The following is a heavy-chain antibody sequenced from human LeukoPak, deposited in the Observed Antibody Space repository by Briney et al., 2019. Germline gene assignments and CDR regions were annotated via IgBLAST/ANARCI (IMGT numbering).Heavy chain of an antibody. Sequence: GGSLRLSCAASGFTFSSYAMHWVRQAPGKGLEWVAVISYDGSNKYYADSVKGRFTISRDNSKNTLYLQMNSLRAEDTAVYYCARDYDFWSGIRSTYYYYMDVWGKGTTVTVSS. D-gene: IGHD3-3*01. J-gene: IGHJ6*03. CDR2: ISYDGSNK. V-gene: IGHV3-30*04. CDR3: ARDYDFWSGIRSTYYYYMDV. CDR1: GFTFSSYA.